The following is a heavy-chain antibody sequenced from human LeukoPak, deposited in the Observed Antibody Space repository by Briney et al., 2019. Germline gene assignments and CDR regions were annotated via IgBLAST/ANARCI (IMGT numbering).Heavy chain of an antibody. CDR1: GGSISSYY. D-gene: IGHD6-13*01. J-gene: IGHJ6*02. Sequence: SETLSLTCTASGGSISSYYWSWIRQPPGKGLEWIGYIYYSGSTNYNPSLKSRVTISVDTSKNQFSLKLSSVTAADTAVYYCARLSPAGYSSSWYNYYYYGMDVWGQGTTVTVSS. CDR2: IYYSGST. CDR3: ARLSPAGYSSSWYNYYYYGMDV. V-gene: IGHV4-59*08.